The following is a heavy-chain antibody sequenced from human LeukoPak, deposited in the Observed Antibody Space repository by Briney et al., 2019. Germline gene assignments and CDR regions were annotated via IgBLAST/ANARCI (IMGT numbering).Heavy chain of an antibody. J-gene: IGHJ4*02. V-gene: IGHV3-21*01. CDR2: ISTSSSYT. CDR1: GFTFSSYS. D-gene: IGHD1-7*01. Sequence: GGSLRLSCAASGFTFSSYSMNWVRQAPGKGLEWVSSISTSSSYTYYADSVKGRFTISRDNAKNSLYPQMNSLRAEDTAVYYCARSVVTGTTGALFYYFDYWGQGTLVTVSS. CDR3: ARSVVTGTTGALFYYFDY.